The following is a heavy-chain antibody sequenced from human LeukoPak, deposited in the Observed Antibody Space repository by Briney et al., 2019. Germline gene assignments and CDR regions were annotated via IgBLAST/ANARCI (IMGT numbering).Heavy chain of an antibody. V-gene: IGHV3-30*04. J-gene: IGHJ4*02. CDR1: GFTFSDHA. Sequence: PGRSLRLSCTASGFTFSDHAMHWVRQAPGKGLEWVTVISYHARDQFYADSVKGRFTVSRHNSRNILYLQMNSLRVEDSAVYYCAAQPCINGICYLDYWGQGALVTVSS. D-gene: IGHD2-8*01. CDR3: AAQPCINGICYLDY. CDR2: ISYHARDQ.